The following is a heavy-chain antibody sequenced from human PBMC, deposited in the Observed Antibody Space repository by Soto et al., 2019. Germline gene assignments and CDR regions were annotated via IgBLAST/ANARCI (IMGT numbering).Heavy chain of an antibody. V-gene: IGHV4-4*07. CDR3: AREAAETVGYGYWCDP. CDR2: VYTSGNT. CDR1: GDSFSGYY. J-gene: IGHJ5*02. D-gene: IGHD6-13*01. Sequence: QVRLQESGPGLVKPSDTLSLTCTVSGDSFSGYYWSWIRQPAGKGLEWIGRVYTSGNTDYNPSLTSRVTVSVDTYKNQFALKLRFVNAADTAVYYGAREAAETVGYGYWCDPWGQGTLVTVSS.